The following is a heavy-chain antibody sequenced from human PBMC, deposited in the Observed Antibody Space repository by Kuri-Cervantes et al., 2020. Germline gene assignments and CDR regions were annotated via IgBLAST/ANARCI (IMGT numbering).Heavy chain of an antibody. CDR2: IWYDGSNK. Sequence: GGSLRLSCAASGFTFSSYGMHWVRQAPGKGLEWVAVIWYDGSNKYYADSVKGRFTISRDNSKNTLYLQMNSLRAEDTAVYYCARMYYYDSSGYRSLGAYYYGMDVWGQGTTVTVSS. CDR1: GFTFSSYG. CDR3: ARMYYYDSSGYRSLGAYYYGMDV. J-gene: IGHJ6*02. D-gene: IGHD3-22*01. V-gene: IGHV3-33*01.